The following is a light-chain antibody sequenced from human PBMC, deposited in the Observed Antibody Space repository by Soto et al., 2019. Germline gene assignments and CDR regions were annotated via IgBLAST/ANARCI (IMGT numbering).Light chain of an antibody. CDR3: CSFAAGSLYL. V-gene: IGLV2-23*02. Sequence: QSVLTQPASVSGSPGQSITISCTGTRSDIGVYNLVSWYQQHPGKVPKLMIYEVSKRPSGVPNRFSGSKSGNTASLTISGLQAEDEADYYCCSFAAGSLYLFGTVTKLTVL. CDR1: RSDIGVYNL. J-gene: IGLJ1*01. CDR2: EVS.